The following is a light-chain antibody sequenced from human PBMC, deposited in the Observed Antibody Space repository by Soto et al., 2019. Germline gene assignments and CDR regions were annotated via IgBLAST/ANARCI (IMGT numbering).Light chain of an antibody. J-gene: IGLJ2*01. CDR1: SGHSSYA. Sequence: QLVLTQSPSASASLGASVKLTCTLSSGHSSYAIAWHQQHPEKGPRYLMKLNSDGSHSKGDGIPDRFSGSSSGAERYLPISSLQSEDEADYYCQTWGTGILVFGGGTKLTVL. CDR2: LNSDGSH. CDR3: QTWGTGILV. V-gene: IGLV4-69*01.